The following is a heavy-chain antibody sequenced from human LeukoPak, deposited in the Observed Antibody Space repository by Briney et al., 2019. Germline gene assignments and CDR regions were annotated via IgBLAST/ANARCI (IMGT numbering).Heavy chain of an antibody. CDR1: GFTFRDYA. CDR3: AKESYGSGNYYYGMDV. CDR2: ISGIGGGGST. J-gene: IGHJ6*02. V-gene: IGHV3-23*01. D-gene: IGHD3-10*01. Sequence: GGSLRLSCAASGFTFRDYAMNWVRQAPGKGLEWVSAISGIGGGGSTYYADSVKGRFTISRDNSNNTLYLQMNSLRAEDTAVYYCAKESYGSGNYYYGMDVWGQGTTVTVSS.